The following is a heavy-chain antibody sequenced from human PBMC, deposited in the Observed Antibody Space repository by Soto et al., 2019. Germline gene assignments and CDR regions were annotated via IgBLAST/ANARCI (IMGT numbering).Heavy chain of an antibody. J-gene: IGHJ6*02. Sequence: GGSLRLSCSASGFTFKSHAMHWVRQAPGKGLEYVSSIHTGGETAFYADAVKGRFIVSRDNSNDTLDLQMTSLKYEDSGVYYCVKGRAKHCSGRTCGLWMDLWGQGTTVTVSS. CDR2: IHTGGETA. V-gene: IGHV3-64D*06. D-gene: IGHD6-19*01. CDR3: VKGRAKHCSGRTCGLWMDL. CDR1: GFTFKSHA.